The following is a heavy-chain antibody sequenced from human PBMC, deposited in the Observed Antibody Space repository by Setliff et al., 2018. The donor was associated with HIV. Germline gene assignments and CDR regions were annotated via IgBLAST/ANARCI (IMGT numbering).Heavy chain of an antibody. V-gene: IGHV1-2*02. D-gene: IGHD3-3*01. J-gene: IGHJ4*02. CDR3: ARVVDRDYDFWSAYEY. CDR2: IIPKSGET. Sequence: ASVKVSCKSSGYTFTAHHIHWVRQAPGQGPEWMGWIIPKSGETSYAEKLRGRVTMTRDTSLSTAYMELSWLTSDDTAVYYCARVVDRDYDFWSAYEYWGQGTRVTVSS. CDR1: GYTFTAHH.